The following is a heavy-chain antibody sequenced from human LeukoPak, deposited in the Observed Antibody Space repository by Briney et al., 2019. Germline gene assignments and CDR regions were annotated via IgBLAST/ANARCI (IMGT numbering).Heavy chain of an antibody. Sequence: GGSLRLSCAASGFTFSSYWMSWVRQAPGKGLEWVANIKQDGSEKYYVDSVKGRFTISRDNSKNTLYLQMNSLRAEDTAVYYCAKGFDCSSTSCYIGSGWFDPWGQGTLVIVSS. D-gene: IGHD2-2*02. CDR3: AKGFDCSSTSCYIGSGWFDP. CDR2: IKQDGSEK. V-gene: IGHV3-7*01. J-gene: IGHJ5*02. CDR1: GFTFSSYW.